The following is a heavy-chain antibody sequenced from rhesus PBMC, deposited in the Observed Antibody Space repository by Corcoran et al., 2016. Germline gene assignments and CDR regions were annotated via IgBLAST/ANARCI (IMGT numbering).Heavy chain of an antibody. CDR2: IYGSGSST. Sequence: QLQLQASGPGLVKPSETLSLTCAVSGGSISSSYWSWIRPAPGKGLEGIGYIYGSGSSTNYNPSRKSRVTLSVDTSKNQLSLKLSSVTAADTAVYYCARGYNCWRLLDVWGRGVLVTVSS. D-gene: IGHD3-3*01. V-gene: IGHV4-169*01. J-gene: IGHJ5-2*02. CDR3: ARGYNCWRLLDV. CDR1: GGSISSSY.